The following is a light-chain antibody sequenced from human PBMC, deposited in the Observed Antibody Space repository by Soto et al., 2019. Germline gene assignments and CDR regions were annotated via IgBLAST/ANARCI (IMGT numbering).Light chain of an antibody. CDR2: AAS. CDR1: QSISTY. CDR3: QHGYSTPLT. J-gene: IGKJ4*01. V-gene: IGKV1-39*01. Sequence: DLQLTRSPSSLSASVGVRVTITCRATQSISTYLHWYQQKPGQAPSLLIYAASTLQSGVPARFSGSGSGTDFTLTISSLQPEDFATYFCQHGYSTPLTFGGGTKVDIK.